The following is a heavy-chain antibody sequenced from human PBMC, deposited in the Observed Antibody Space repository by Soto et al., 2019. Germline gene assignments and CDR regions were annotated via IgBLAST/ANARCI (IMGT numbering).Heavy chain of an antibody. V-gene: IGHV1-2*04. D-gene: IGHD7-27*01. J-gene: IGHJ6*03. CDR2: INPNSGGT. CDR3: ARDLWGEGYYYYMDV. Sequence: ASVKVSCKASGYTFTGYYMHWVRQAPGQGLEWMGWINPNSGGTNYSQKFQGWVTMTRDTSISTAYMELSRLRSDDTAVYYCARDLWGEGYYYYMDVWGKGTTVTVSS. CDR1: GYTFTGYY.